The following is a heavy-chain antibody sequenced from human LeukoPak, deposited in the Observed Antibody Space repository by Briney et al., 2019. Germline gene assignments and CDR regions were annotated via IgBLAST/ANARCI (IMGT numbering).Heavy chain of an antibody. CDR1: GGSFSGYY. Sequence: SETLSLTCAVYGGSFSGYYWSWIRQPPGKGLEWIGEINHSGSTNYNPSLKSRVTISVDTSKNQFSLKLSSVTAADTAVYYCARGLRVLLWFGDNNWFDPWGQGTLVTVSS. J-gene: IGHJ5*02. CDR2: INHSGST. V-gene: IGHV4-34*01. CDR3: ARGLRVLLWFGDNNWFDP. D-gene: IGHD3-10*01.